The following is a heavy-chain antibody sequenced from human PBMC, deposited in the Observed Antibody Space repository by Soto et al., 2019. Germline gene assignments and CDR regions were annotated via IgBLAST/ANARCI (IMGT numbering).Heavy chain of an antibody. CDR2: IIPIFGTA. CDR3: ARDQEGIEVVTGENSLHY. D-gene: IGHD2-21*02. J-gene: IGHJ4*02. V-gene: IGHV1-69*12. Sequence: QVQLVQSGAEVKKPGSSVKVSCKASGGTFSSYAISWVRQAPGQGLEWMGGIIPIFGTANYAQKFQGRVTITADESTSTAYMELSSLRSEDTAVYYCARDQEGIEVVTGENSLHYWGQGTLVTVSS. CDR1: GGTFSSYA.